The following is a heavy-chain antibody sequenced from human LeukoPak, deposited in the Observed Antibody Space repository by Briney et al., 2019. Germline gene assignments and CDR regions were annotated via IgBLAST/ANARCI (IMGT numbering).Heavy chain of an antibody. CDR1: GFTFSSYV. D-gene: IGHD2-15*01. Sequence: GGSLRLSCAASGFTFSSYVMHWVRQAPGKGLEWVAVISYDGSNKYYADSVKGRFTISRDNSKNTLYLQMNSLRAEDTAVYYCAKDVVTVDYWGQGTLVTVSS. CDR3: AKDVVTVDY. J-gene: IGHJ4*02. V-gene: IGHV3-30*18. CDR2: ISYDGSNK.